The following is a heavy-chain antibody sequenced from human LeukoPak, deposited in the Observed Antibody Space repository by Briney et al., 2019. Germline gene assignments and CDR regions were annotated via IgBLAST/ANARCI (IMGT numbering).Heavy chain of an antibody. V-gene: IGHV3-30*04. D-gene: IGHD6-19*01. CDR3: ARDPVGSSGWYYFDY. CDR2: ISYDGSNK. J-gene: IGHJ4*02. Sequence: GGSLRLSCTASGFIFSSYTMHWVRQAPGKGLEWVAVISYDGSNKYYADSVKGRFTIARDNSKNTLYLQMNSLRIEDTAVYFCARDPVGSSGWYYFDYWGRGTLVAVSS. CDR1: GFIFSSYT.